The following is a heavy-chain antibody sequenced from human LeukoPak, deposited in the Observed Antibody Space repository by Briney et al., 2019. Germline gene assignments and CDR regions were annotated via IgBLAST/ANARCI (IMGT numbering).Heavy chain of an antibody. D-gene: IGHD3-9*01. J-gene: IGHJ4*02. CDR2: VNNDGSIT. CDR1: GVSFSYYW. CDR3: ARDGPYDILTGYPGDY. Sequence: PGGSLRLSCAASGVSFSYYWMHWVRQVPGKGLVWVSRVNNDGSITSYADSVKGRFTISRDNAKNTLFLQMNRLRADDTAVYYCARDGPYDILTGYPGDYWGRGTLVTVSS. V-gene: IGHV3-74*01.